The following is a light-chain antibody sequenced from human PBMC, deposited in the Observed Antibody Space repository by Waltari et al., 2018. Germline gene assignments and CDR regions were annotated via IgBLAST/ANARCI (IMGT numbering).Light chain of an antibody. Sequence: QSVLTQPPSASGTPGQRVTISCSGSSSNIGSNTVNWYQQLPGTAPKLLIYSNKQRASGVPDRFSGSKSGTSASLAISGLQSEDEADYYCAAWDDSLNGPWVFGGGTKLTVL. CDR2: SNK. CDR3: AAWDDSLNGPWV. V-gene: IGLV1-44*01. CDR1: SSNIGSNT. J-gene: IGLJ3*02.